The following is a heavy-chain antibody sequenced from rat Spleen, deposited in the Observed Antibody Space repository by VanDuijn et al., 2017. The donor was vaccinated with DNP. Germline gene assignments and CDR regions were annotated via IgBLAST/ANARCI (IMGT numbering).Heavy chain of an antibody. V-gene: IGHV5-7*01. CDR1: EFTFSDYA. J-gene: IGHJ3*01. Sequence: EVQLVESGGGPVQPGRSLKLSCAASEFTFSDYAMAWVRQAPKKGLEWVATISYDGSRTYYRDSVKGRFTISRDNAKSTLYLQMDSLRSEDTATYYCASLNNYNWFAYWGQGTLVTVSS. CDR3: ASLNNYNWFAY. CDR2: ISYDGSRT. D-gene: IGHD1-10*01.